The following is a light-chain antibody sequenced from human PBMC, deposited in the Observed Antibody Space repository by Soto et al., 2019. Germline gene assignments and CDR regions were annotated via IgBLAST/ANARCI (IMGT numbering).Light chain of an antibody. V-gene: IGKV3-15*01. CDR1: QSVRSN. CDR3: QQYNNWPWT. CDR2: AAS. J-gene: IGKJ1*01. Sequence: EIVMTQSPATLSVSPGERATLSCRASQSVRSNLAWHQQKPGQAPRLLIYAASTRATGVPARFSGSGSGTEFTLTISDLQSEDFAVYFCQQYNNWPWTFGQGTKVEIK.